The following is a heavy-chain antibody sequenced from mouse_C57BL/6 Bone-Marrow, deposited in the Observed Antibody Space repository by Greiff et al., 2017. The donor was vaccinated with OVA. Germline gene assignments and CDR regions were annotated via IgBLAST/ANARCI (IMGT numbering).Heavy chain of an antibody. CDR3: TRGYSNYYAMDY. V-gene: IGHV1-15*01. CDR2: LDPETGGT. CDR1: GYTFTDYE. Sequence: QVQLQQSGAELVRPGASVTLSCKASGYTFTDYEMHWVKQTPVHGLEWIGALDPETGGTAYNQKFKGKAILTADKSSSTAYMELRSLTSEDSAVYYCTRGYSNYYAMDYWGQGTSVTVSS. D-gene: IGHD2-5*01. J-gene: IGHJ4*01.